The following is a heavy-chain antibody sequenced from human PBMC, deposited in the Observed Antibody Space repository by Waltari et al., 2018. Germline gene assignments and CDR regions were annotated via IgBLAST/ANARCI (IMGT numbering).Heavy chain of an antibody. CDR1: GFTFSSHS. D-gene: IGHD1-26*01. J-gene: IGHJ4*02. Sequence: EVQLLESGGGLVQPGGSLRLSCAGTGFTFSSHSMVWVRQAPGKGLEWVSAIGGTGSGTYYADSVKGRFTISRDNFMKTLYLQMNSLRSEDTAVYYCARDISGSEAYFDYWGQGTLVTVSS. V-gene: IGHV3-23*01. CDR2: IGGTGSGT. CDR3: ARDISGSEAYFDY.